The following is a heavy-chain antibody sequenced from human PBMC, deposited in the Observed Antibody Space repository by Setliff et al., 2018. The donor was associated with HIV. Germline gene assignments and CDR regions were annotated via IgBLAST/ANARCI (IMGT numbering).Heavy chain of an antibody. CDR2: INHSGST. J-gene: IGHJ6*03. Sequence: SETLSLTCAVYGGSFSNYYWSWIRQPPGKGLEWIGEINHSGSTNYNPSLKSRVTLSGGMSENQLFLRLTSVTAADTAVYYCVRGFCSSTTCYEDYYYMDVWGKGSTVTVSS. CDR3: VRGFCSSTTCYEDYYYMDV. D-gene: IGHD2-2*01. CDR1: GGSFSNYY. V-gene: IGHV4-34*01.